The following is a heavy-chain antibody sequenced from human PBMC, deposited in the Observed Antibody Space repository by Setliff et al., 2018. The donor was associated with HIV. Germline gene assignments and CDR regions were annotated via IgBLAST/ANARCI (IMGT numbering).Heavy chain of an antibody. V-gene: IGHV3-7*03. Sequence: GGSLRLSCAASGFTFTNYYMSWVRQAPGKGLEWVANIRRDGNEKYYVDSVKGRFTISRDNAKNSLYLQMNSLRAEDTAVYYCARDRGQQLWHPGYFDYWGQGTLVTVSS. CDR2: IRRDGNEK. J-gene: IGHJ4*02. CDR1: GFTFTNYY. CDR3: ARDRGQQLWHPGYFDY. D-gene: IGHD5-18*01.